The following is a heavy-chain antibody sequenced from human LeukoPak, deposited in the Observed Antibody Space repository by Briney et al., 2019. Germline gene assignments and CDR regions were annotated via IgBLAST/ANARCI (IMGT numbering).Heavy chain of an antibody. CDR2: IYHSGST. D-gene: IGHD4-17*01. CDR3: ASGLTTVTRDY. J-gene: IGHJ4*02. Sequence: SETLSLTCAVSGGSISSSNWWSWVGQPPGKGLEWIGEIYHSGSTNYNPSLKSRVTISVDKSKNQFSLRLSSVTAADTAVYYCASGLTTVTRDYWGQGTLVTVS. V-gene: IGHV4-4*02. CDR1: GGSISSSNW.